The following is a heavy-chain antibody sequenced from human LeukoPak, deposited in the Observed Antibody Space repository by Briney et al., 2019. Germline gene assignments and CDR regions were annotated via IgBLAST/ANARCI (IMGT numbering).Heavy chain of an antibody. D-gene: IGHD3-22*01. J-gene: IGHJ4*02. V-gene: IGHV4-59*12. Sequence: SETLSLTCTVSGGSISSYYWSWIRQPPGKGLECIGYIYNSGSTNYNPSLKSRVSISVDTSKNQFSLKLSSVTAADTAVYYCARDKRVDYYDSSGYDDWGQGTLVTVSS. CDR1: GGSISSYY. CDR3: ARDKRVDYYDSSGYDD. CDR2: IYNSGST.